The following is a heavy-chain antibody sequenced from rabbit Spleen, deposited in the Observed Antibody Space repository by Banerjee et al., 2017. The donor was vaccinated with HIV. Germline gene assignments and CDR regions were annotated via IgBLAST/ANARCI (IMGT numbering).Heavy chain of an antibody. CDR3: ARDTASSFSSYGMDL. J-gene: IGHJ6*01. CDR1: GFSFSNKAV. Sequence: EQLLESGGGLVKPEGSLTLTCRASGFSFSNKAVMCWVRQAPGKGLEWISCIATSSSGFTYSATWAKGRFTCSKTSSTTVTLQMTSLTVADTATYFCARDTASSFSSYGMDLWGPGTLVTVS. D-gene: IGHD6-1*01. V-gene: IGHV1S45*01. CDR2: IATSSSGFT.